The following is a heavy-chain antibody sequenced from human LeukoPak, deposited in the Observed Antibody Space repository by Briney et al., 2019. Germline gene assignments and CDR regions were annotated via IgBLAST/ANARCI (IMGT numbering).Heavy chain of an antibody. Sequence: GASVKVSCKASGYTFTSDDINWVRQAPGQGLEWMGWMNPNSGNTGYAQKFQGRVTMTRNTSISTAYMELSSLRSEDTAVYYCARVAGGGPFDWFDPWGQGTLVTVSS. J-gene: IGHJ5*02. D-gene: IGHD3-10*01. CDR3: ARVAGGGPFDWFDP. CDR1: GYTFTSDD. CDR2: MNPNSGNT. V-gene: IGHV1-8*01.